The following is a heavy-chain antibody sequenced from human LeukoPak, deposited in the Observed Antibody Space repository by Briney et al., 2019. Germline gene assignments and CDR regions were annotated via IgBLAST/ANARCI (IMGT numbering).Heavy chain of an antibody. D-gene: IGHD1-26*01. Sequence: ASVKVSCKASGYTFTSYDINWVRQATGQGLEWMGWMNPNSGNTGYAQKFQGRVTMTRNTSISTAYMELSSLRSEDTAVYYCARSSGGMYNYYYMDVWGKGTTVTVSS. CDR2: MNPNSGNT. CDR1: GYTFTSYD. V-gene: IGHV1-8*01. J-gene: IGHJ6*03. CDR3: ARSSGGMYNYYYMDV.